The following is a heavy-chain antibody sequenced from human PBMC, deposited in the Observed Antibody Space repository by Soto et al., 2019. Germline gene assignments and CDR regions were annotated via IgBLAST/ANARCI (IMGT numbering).Heavy chain of an antibody. CDR2: ISYDGSNK. V-gene: IGHV3-30-3*01. CDR1: GFTFSSYA. J-gene: IGHJ6*02. Sequence: QVQLVESGGGVVQPGRSLRLSCAASGFTFSSYAMHWVRQAPGKGLEWVAVISYDGSNKYYADSVKGRFTISRDNSKNTLYLQMNILRAEDTAVYYCARGNPKADQGGSHYYYYGMDVWGQGTTVTVSS. D-gene: IGHD1-1*01. CDR3: ARGNPKADQGGSHYYYYGMDV.